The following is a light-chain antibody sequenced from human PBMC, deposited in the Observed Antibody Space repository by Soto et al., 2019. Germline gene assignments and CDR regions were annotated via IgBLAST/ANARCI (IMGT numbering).Light chain of an antibody. Sequence: QSVLTQPPSASGTPGQRVTISCSGSSSNIGSNYVFWYQQLPGTAPKLLIYRNNQRPSGVPDRFSVSKSGTSASLAISGLRSEDEADYYCAAWDDSLSGRVFGGGTKVT. V-gene: IGLV1-47*01. CDR2: RNN. CDR1: SSNIGSNY. CDR3: AAWDDSLSGRV. J-gene: IGLJ3*02.